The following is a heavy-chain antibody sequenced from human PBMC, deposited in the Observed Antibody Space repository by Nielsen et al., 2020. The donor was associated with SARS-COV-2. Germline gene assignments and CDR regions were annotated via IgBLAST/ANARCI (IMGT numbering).Heavy chain of an antibody. CDR1: GFPFRAYA. D-gene: IGHD4-23*01. CDR2: ISYDGSKT. J-gene: IGHJ4*02. V-gene: IGHV3-30*04. CDR3: ARHLRWSPGHYSDY. Sequence: GGSLRLSCAASGFPFRAYALHWVRQAPGKGLQWVAGISYDGSKTYYADSVTGRFTISRDSSKNTLYLQMNSLRAEDTALYYCARHLRWSPGHYSDYWGQGTLVTVSS.